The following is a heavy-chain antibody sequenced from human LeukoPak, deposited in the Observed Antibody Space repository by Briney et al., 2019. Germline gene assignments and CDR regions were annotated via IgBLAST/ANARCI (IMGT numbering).Heavy chain of an antibody. D-gene: IGHD2-2*01. CDR3: ARALGYCSSTSCYAVNYFDY. V-gene: IGHV3-13*01. J-gene: IGHJ4*02. CDR1: GFTFIDYD. CDR2: IGIRGDT. Sequence: GGSLRLSCAASGFTFIDYDMHWVRQVIRKGLEWVSAIGIRGDTHYSGSVKGRFTISRENAESSLYLQMNSLRAEDTAVYYCARALGYCSSTSCYAVNYFDYWGQGTLVTVSS.